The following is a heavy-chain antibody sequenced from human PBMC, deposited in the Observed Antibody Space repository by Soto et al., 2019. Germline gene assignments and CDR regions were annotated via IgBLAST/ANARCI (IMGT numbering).Heavy chain of an antibody. Sequence: ASVEGSCKASGYTFTGYYIHWVRQAPGQGLEWMGWINPNSGGTNYAQKFQGRVTMTRDTSISTAYMELSRLRSDDTAVYYCAASRGYCSSTSCYNTPYDYWGQGTLVTAPQ. J-gene: IGHJ4*02. V-gene: IGHV1-2*02. CDR2: INPNSGGT. D-gene: IGHD2-2*02. CDR1: GYTFTGYY. CDR3: AASRGYCSSTSCYNTPYDY.